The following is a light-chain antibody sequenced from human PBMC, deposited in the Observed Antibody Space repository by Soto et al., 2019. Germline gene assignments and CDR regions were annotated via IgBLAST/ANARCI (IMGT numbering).Light chain of an antibody. Sequence: QSALTQPASVSGSPGQSITISCTGTSSDVGGYNYVSWYQQHPGKAPKLMIYEVSNRPSGVSNRFSGSKSGNTASLTISGLQAEDEADYYCSSYTSSSIPYVFGTGPSSPS. V-gene: IGLV2-14*01. CDR2: EVS. CDR1: SSDVGGYNY. J-gene: IGLJ1*01. CDR3: SSYTSSSIPYV.